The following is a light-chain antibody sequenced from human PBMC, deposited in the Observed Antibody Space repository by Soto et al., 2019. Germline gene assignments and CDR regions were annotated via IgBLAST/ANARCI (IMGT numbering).Light chain of an antibody. CDR2: GAS. Sequence: EIVLTQSPGTLSLSPGEGATLSCRASQSVSSSYLAWYQQKPGQAPRLLIYGASSRATGISGRFSGSGSGTDFTLTISRLEPEDFAVYYCQQYGSSPLTFGGGTKVEIK. CDR1: QSVSSSY. CDR3: QQYGSSPLT. J-gene: IGKJ4*01. V-gene: IGKV3-20*01.